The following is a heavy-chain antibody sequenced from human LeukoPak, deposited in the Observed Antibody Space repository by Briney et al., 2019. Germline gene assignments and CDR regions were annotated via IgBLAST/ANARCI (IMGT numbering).Heavy chain of an antibody. V-gene: IGHV4-39*01. Sequence: SETLSLTCTVSGGSLSSTSYYWGWIRQPPGKGLEWIGTMYYSGSTYYNPSLKSRVTISVDRSKNQFSLKVSSVTAADTAVYYCARHSPDYYDSSGYRHYYYYMDVWGKGTTVTVSS. D-gene: IGHD3-22*01. CDR1: GGSLSSTSYY. CDR2: MYYSGST. J-gene: IGHJ6*03. CDR3: ARHSPDYYDSSGYRHYYYYMDV.